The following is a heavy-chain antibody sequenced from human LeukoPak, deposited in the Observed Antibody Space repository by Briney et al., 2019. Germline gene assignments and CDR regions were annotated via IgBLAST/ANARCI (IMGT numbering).Heavy chain of an antibody. J-gene: IGHJ5*02. Sequence: GGSLRLXCAASGFTFDDYAMHWVRQVPGKGPEWVSLVSGDGGSTSYADSVKGRFTISRDNSKNSLYLQMNSLRTEDTALYYCAKDLAAIGTSWFDPWGQGTLVTVSS. CDR3: AKDLAAIGTSWFDP. CDR2: VSGDGGST. CDR1: GFTFDDYA. V-gene: IGHV3-43*02. D-gene: IGHD6-13*01.